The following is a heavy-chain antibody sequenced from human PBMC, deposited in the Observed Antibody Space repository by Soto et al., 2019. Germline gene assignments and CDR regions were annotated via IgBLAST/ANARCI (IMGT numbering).Heavy chain of an antibody. D-gene: IGHD3-10*01. Sequence: QVQLQESGPGLVKPSQTLSLTCTVSGGSISSGGYYWSWIRQHPGKGLEWIGYIYYSGSTYYNPSLRGRVTISLDTSQNQFSLKLSSVSAADTAVYYFARVNTMAERLYYYYYMDVWGKGTTVTVSS. J-gene: IGHJ6*03. CDR3: ARVNTMAERLYYYYYMDV. CDR2: IYYSGST. V-gene: IGHV4-31*03. CDR1: GGSISSGGYY.